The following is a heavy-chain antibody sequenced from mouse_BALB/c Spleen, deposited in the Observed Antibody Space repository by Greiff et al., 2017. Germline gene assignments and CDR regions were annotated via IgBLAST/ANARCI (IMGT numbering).Heavy chain of an antibody. J-gene: IGHJ4*01. Sequence: EVKLMESGGGLVQPGGSLRLSCATSGFTFTDYYMSWVRQPPGKALEWLGFIRNKANGYTTEYSASVKGRFTISRDNSQSILYLQMNTLRAEDSATYYCARERGFYAMDYWGQGTSVTVSS. CDR2: IRNKANGYTT. V-gene: IGHV7-3*02. CDR1: GFTFTDYY. CDR3: ARERGFYAMDY.